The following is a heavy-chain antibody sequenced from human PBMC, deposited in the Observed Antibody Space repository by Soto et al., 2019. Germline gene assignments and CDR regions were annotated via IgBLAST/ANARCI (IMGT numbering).Heavy chain of an antibody. D-gene: IGHD6-13*01. CDR1: GYTFASYD. Sequence: ASVKVSCKASGYTFASYDINWVRQATGQGLEWMGWMNPSSGNTGFAQKFQGRVTMTWNTSISTAYMELSSLRSEDTAVYYCARAPRAAAGGNNWLDPWGQGTLVTVSS. V-gene: IGHV1-8*01. J-gene: IGHJ5*02. CDR2: MNPSSGNT. CDR3: ARAPRAAAGGNNWLDP.